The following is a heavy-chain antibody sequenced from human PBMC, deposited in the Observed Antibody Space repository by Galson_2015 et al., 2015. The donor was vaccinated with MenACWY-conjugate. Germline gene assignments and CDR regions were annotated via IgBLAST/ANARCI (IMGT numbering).Heavy chain of an antibody. D-gene: IGHD3-10*01. CDR2: INWNGGST. V-gene: IGHV3-20*04. Sequence: SLRLSCAASGFTFSSYDMHWVRQATGKGLEWVSGINWNGGSTGYADSVKGRFTISRDNAKNSLYLQMNSLRAEDTALYYCARCRSSVYYYGMDVWGQGTTVTVSS. CDR3: ARCRSSVYYYGMDV. J-gene: IGHJ6*02. CDR1: GFTFSSYD.